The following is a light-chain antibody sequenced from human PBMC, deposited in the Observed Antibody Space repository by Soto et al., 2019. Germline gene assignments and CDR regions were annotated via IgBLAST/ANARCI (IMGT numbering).Light chain of an antibody. J-gene: IGKJ2*01. CDR1: QSVSSSF. Sequence: EIVLTQSPGTLSLSPGERATLSCRASQSVSSSFIAWYQHKPGQAPRLLIYGASSRATGIPDRFSGSGSGTDFTLTISRLEPEDLAVYFCQQYGSSPPHTFGQGTKVEIK. CDR3: QQYGSSPPHT. V-gene: IGKV3-20*01. CDR2: GAS.